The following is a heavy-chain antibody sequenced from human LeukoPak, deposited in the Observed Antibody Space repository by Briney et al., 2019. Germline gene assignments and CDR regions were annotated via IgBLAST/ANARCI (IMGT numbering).Heavy chain of an antibody. J-gene: IGHJ3*02. CDR3: ARDREDIVVVPAASTI. CDR1: GGSISSDGYY. CDR2: IYYSGST. Sequence: PSQTLSLTCTVSGGSISSDGYYWSWIRQLPGKGLEWIGYIYYSGSTYYNPSLKSRVTISVDTSKNQFSLKLSSVTAADTAVYYCARDREDIVVVPAASTIWGQGTMVTVSS. D-gene: IGHD2-2*01. V-gene: IGHV4-31*03.